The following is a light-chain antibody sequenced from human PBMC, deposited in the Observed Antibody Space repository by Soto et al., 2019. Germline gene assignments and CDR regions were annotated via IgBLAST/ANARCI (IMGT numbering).Light chain of an antibody. CDR3: SLSYSGVRV. J-gene: IGLJ3*02. CDR2: DTS. V-gene: IGLV7-46*01. Sequence: QAVVTQEPSLTVSPGGTVTLTCASSAGPVTSRHYPYWFQQKPGQAPRALIYDTSNKHPWTPARFSGSLLGGTPALILSGAQPVDEADYYCSLSYSGVRVFGGGTKLTVL. CDR1: AGPVTSRHY.